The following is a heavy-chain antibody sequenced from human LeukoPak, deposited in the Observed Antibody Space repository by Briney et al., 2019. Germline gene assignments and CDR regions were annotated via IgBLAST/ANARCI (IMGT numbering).Heavy chain of an antibody. CDR3: ARDGKGQLGIYYYYMDV. CDR2: IKQDGSEK. D-gene: IGHD6-6*01. CDR1: GFTFSSYW. V-gene: IGHV3-7*01. Sequence: PGGSLRLSCAASGFTFSSYWMSWVRQAPGQGLEWVANIKQDGSEKYYVDSVKGRFTISRDNAKNSLYLQMNSLRAEDTAVYYCARDGKGQLGIYYYYMDVWGKGTTVTVSS. J-gene: IGHJ6*03.